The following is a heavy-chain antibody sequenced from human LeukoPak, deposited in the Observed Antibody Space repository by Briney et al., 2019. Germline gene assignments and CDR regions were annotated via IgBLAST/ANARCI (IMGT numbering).Heavy chain of an antibody. CDR2: IKQDGSEK. D-gene: IGHD6-13*01. Sequence: HPGGSLRLSCAASGFTFSSYWMSWVRQAPGKGLEWVANIKQDGSEKYYVDSVKGRFTISRDNAKNSLYLQMNSLRAEDTAVYYCARNIESIAAAGRRYFRHWGQGTLVTVSS. V-gene: IGHV3-7*01. J-gene: IGHJ1*01. CDR3: ARNIESIAAAGRRYFRH. CDR1: GFTFSSYW.